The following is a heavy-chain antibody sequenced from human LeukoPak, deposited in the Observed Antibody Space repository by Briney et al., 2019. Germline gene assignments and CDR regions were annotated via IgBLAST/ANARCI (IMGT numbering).Heavy chain of an antibody. CDR2: ISSSSYI. J-gene: IGHJ4*02. D-gene: IGHD6-13*01. Sequence: GGSLRLSCAASGFTFSSYSMNWVRQAPGKGLEWVSSISSSSYIYYADSVKGRFTISRDNAKNSLYLQMNSLRAEDTAVYYCARAVGRAAAGGFDYWGQGTLVTVSS. V-gene: IGHV3-21*01. CDR3: ARAVGRAAAGGFDY. CDR1: GFTFSSYS.